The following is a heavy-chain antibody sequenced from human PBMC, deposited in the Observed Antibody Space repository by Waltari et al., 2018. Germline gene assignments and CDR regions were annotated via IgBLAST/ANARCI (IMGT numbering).Heavy chain of an antibody. V-gene: IGHV4-38-2*02. CDR1: GHSVNNHFY. Sequence: QVQLRESGPGLVRSSETLSLTCTVSGHSVNNHFYWAWIRQSPGGGLEWIASIYHTGSSHYNSSLKSRVSISTDMSTKQFFLTLTHLTAADTAVYYCAEEGNTTAGLFDSWGQGTLVTVSS. CDR2: IYHTGSS. CDR3: AEEGNTTAGLFDS. J-gene: IGHJ4*02. D-gene: IGHD6-25*01.